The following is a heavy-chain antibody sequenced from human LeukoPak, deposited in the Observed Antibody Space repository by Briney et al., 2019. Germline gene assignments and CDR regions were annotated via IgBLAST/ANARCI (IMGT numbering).Heavy chain of an antibody. J-gene: IGHJ5*02. CDR1: GGSFSGYY. CDR3: ARSLYRTAWFDP. D-gene: IGHD1-26*01. Sequence: SETLSLTCAVYGGSFSGYYWSWIRQPPGKGLEWIGEINHSGSTNYNPSLKSRVTISVDTSKNQFSLKLSSVTAADTAVYYCARSLYRTAWFDPWGQGTLVTVSS. V-gene: IGHV4-34*01. CDR2: INHSGST.